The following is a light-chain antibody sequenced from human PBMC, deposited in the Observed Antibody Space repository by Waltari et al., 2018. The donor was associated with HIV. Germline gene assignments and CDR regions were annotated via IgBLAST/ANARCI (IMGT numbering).Light chain of an antibody. J-gene: IGKJ2*01. Sequence: EIVMTQSPATLSVSPGERATLSCRTSQSVSSNLAWYQQKPGQAPRLLIYGASTRATDIPARFSGSGSGTEFTLTISSLQSEDFAGYYCQQYNNWPVQYTFGQGTKLEIK. CDR1: QSVSSN. CDR3: QQYNNWPVQYT. V-gene: IGKV3-15*01. CDR2: GAS.